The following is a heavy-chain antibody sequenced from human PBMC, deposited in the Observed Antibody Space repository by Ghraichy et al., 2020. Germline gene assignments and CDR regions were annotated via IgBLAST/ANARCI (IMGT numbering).Heavy chain of an antibody. V-gene: IGHV4-4*07. CDR3: ARDRVCGYSYGCYFDY. J-gene: IGHJ4*02. D-gene: IGHD5-18*01. CDR1: GGSISTYY. CDR2: IYSSGRT. Sequence: SETLSLTCTVSGGSISTYYWSWVRQPAGKGLEWIGRIYSSGRTNYNPSLKSRVTMSVDTSKNQFSLKLSSVTAADTAVYNCARDRVCGYSYGCYFDYWGQGTLVTVSS.